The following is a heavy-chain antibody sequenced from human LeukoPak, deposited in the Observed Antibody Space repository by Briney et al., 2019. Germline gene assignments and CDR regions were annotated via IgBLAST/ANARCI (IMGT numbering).Heavy chain of an antibody. J-gene: IGHJ4*02. CDR3: ARAFSSSLFDY. V-gene: IGHV4-61*01. CDR2: IYYRGST. D-gene: IGHD6-19*01. CDR1: GGSVSSGRYY. Sequence: PSETLSLTCTVSGGSVSSGRYYWSWIRQSPGKGLEWIGFIYYRGSTNNNPSLKSRVSISVDTSKDQFSLKLSSVTAADTAVYYCARAFSSSLFDYWGQGTLVTVSS.